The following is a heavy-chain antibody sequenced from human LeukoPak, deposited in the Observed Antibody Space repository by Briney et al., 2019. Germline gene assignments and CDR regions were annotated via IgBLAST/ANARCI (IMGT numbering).Heavy chain of an antibody. D-gene: IGHD1-26*01. J-gene: IGHJ6*03. V-gene: IGHV4-31*03. Sequence: SETLSLTCTVSGVPITSPGYYWTWIRQHPGKGLEWIGYNSGSTDYNPSLKSRIIISTDTPKNQFSLKLSSVTAADTAVYYCARLEWEPQLMSDPYHYYMDVWGKGTTVTVSS. CDR3: ARLEWEPQLMSDPYHYYMDV. CDR2: NSGST. CDR1: GVPITSPGYY.